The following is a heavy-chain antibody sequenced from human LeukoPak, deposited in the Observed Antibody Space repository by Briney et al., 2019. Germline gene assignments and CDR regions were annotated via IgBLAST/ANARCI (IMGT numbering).Heavy chain of an antibody. D-gene: IGHD1-26*01. CDR2: IIPIFGTA. J-gene: IGHJ3*02. CDR3: ARESLGATDAFDI. CDR1: GGTFSSYA. Sequence: SVKVSCKASGGTFSSYAISWVRQAPGQGLEWMGGIIPIFGTANYAQKFQGRVTITTDESTSTAYMELGSLRSEDTAVYYCARESLGATDAFDIWGQGTMVTVSS. V-gene: IGHV1-69*05.